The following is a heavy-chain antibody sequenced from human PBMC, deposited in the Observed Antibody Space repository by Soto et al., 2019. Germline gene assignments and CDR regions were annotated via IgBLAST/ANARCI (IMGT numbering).Heavy chain of an antibody. D-gene: IGHD2-8*02. CDR2: IWYDGSEQ. V-gene: IGHV3-33*03. CDR1: GFTFRRHG. Sequence: QEQLVESGGGVVQPGMSLRLSCEGSGFTFRRHGMHWVRQSPGKGLEWLAVIWYDGSEQYYADSVKGRFTISRDNSKNMLYLQLNTLTVEDTAVYYGARWSNHKVVDPWGQGTMVTVS. CDR3: ARWSNHKVVDP. J-gene: IGHJ5*02.